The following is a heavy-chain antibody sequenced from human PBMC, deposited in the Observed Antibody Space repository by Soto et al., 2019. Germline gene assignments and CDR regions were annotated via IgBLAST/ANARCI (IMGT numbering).Heavy chain of an antibody. CDR1: GGSMRNYF. D-gene: IGHD6-13*01. Sequence: PSETLSLTCTVSGGSMRNYFWTWTRQPPGKGLEWIGYIHYSGTTSFFPSYNPSLRSRVTISEDTSKNQFSLKLLSVTTAGTAVYFCAAGEASSRNLAPYYLDFWGQGTLVTVSS. V-gene: IGHV4-59*01. CDR2: IHYSGTT. J-gene: IGHJ4*02. CDR3: AAGEASSRNLAPYYLDF.